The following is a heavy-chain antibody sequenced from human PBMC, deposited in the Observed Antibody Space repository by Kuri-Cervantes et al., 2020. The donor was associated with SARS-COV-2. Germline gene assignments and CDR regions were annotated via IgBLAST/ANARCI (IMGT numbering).Heavy chain of an antibody. Sequence: GGSLRLSCAASGFTFSSYAMHWVRQAPGKGPEWVAVISYDGSNKYYADSVKGRFTISRDNSKNTLYLQMNSLRAEDTAVYYCAREDAFYDAFDIWGQGTMVTVSS. J-gene: IGHJ3*02. CDR3: AREDAFYDAFDI. V-gene: IGHV3-30-3*01. CDR2: ISYDGSNK. D-gene: IGHD3-3*02. CDR1: GFTFSSYA.